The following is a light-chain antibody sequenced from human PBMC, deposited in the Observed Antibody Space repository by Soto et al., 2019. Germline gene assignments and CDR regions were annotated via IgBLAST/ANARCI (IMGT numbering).Light chain of an antibody. Sequence: QSVLTQPSSLSGAPGQRVTISCTGSRSNIGAAYDVHWYQQIPGKAPKVLIYGDNNRPSGVPDRFSGSKSGTSASLDITGLQPEDEADYYCQSYDSSLGGSVFGSGTKVTVL. CDR2: GDN. J-gene: IGLJ1*01. CDR1: RSNIGAAYD. V-gene: IGLV1-40*01. CDR3: QSYDSSLGGSV.